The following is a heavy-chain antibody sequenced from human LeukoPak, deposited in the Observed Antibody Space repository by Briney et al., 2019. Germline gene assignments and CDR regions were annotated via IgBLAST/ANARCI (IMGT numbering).Heavy chain of an antibody. J-gene: IGHJ4*02. CDR1: GFTFSSYS. V-gene: IGHV3-48*01. CDR3: ARLDSGSSYGPLV. D-gene: IGHD1-26*01. Sequence: GRSLRLSCAASGFTFSSYSMNWVRQAPGKGLEWVSYISSSSSTIYYADSVKGRFTISRDNAKNSLYLQMNSLRAEDTAVYYCARLDSGSSYGPLVWGQGTLVTVSS. CDR2: ISSSSSTI.